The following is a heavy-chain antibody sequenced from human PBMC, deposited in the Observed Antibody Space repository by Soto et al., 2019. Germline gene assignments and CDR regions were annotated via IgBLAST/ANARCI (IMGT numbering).Heavy chain of an antibody. CDR2: IYPGDSDT. CDR3: ATTRLGYCSGGSCHKWFEP. J-gene: IGHJ5*02. V-gene: IGHV5-51*01. D-gene: IGHD2-15*01. CDR1: GYSFTSYW. Sequence: GESLKISCKDAGYSFTSYWLYWVRQMPGKGLEWMGIIYPGDSDTRYSPSFQGQVSISAAKSISTAYMQWSSLKASDSAMYYCATTRLGYCSGGSCHKWFEPWGQGTLVSVPS.